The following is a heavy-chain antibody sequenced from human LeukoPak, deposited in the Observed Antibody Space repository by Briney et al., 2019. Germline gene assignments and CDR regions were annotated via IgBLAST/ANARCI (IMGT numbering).Heavy chain of an antibody. D-gene: IGHD3-22*01. Sequence: GGSLRLSCAASGFTFSSYTMSWVRQAPGKGLEWVSAISGSGGNTYCADSVKGRFTISRDNSKNTLFLQMNSLRAEDTAVYYCAKAGMGYYDSGSYYDWGQGTLVTVSS. CDR1: GFTFSSYT. V-gene: IGHV3-23*01. CDR3: AKAGMGYYDSGSYYD. CDR2: ISGSGGNT. J-gene: IGHJ4*02.